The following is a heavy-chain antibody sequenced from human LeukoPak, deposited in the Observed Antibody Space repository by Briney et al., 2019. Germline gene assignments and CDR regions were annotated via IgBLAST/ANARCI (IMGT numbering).Heavy chain of an antibody. V-gene: IGHV3-7*01. CDR3: AKDVSGDPGY. Sequence: GGSLRLSCAASGFTFSSYWMSWVRQAPGKGLEWVANIKQDGSEKYYVDSVKGRFTISRDNSKNTLYLQMNSLRAEDTALYYCAKDVSGDPGYWGQGTLVTVSS. CDR2: IKQDGSEK. CDR1: GFTFSSYW. J-gene: IGHJ4*02. D-gene: IGHD7-27*01.